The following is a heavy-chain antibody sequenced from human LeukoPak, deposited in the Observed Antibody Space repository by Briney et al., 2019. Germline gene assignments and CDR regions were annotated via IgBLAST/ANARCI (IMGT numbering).Heavy chain of an antibody. J-gene: IGHJ4*02. CDR1: GYTFTSYD. V-gene: IGHV1-8*01. CDR3: ARAYDSSGYYYAISSD. Sequence: ASVKVSCKGSGYTFTSYDINWVRQATGQGLEWMGWMNPNSGNTGYAQKFQGRVTMTRNTSISTAYMELSSLRSEDTAVYYCARAYDSSGYYYAISSDWGQGTLVAVSS. D-gene: IGHD3-22*01. CDR2: MNPNSGNT.